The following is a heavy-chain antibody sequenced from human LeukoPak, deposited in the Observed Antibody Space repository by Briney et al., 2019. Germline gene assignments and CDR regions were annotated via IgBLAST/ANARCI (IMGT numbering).Heavy chain of an antibody. D-gene: IGHD6-13*01. CDR3: ARELSEYSSSWSPLYYYYYYMDV. Sequence: PSETLSLTCTVSGGSISSYYWSWIRQPAGKGLEWIGRIYTSGSTNYNPSLKSRVTMSVDTSKNQFSLKLSSVTAADTAVYYCARELSEYSSSWSPLYYYYYYMDVWGKGTTVTVPS. J-gene: IGHJ6*03. V-gene: IGHV4-4*07. CDR1: GGSISSYY. CDR2: IYTSGST.